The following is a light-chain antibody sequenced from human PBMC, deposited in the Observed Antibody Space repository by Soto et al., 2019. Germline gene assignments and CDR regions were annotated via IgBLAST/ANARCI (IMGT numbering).Light chain of an antibody. V-gene: IGLV2-23*01. CDR2: EGS. Sequence: QSALTQPASVSGSPGQSITISCTGTNNDVGSYNLVSWYQQLPGKAPKLMIYEGSKRPSGVSNRFSASKSGNTASLTISGLQAEDEADYYCCSYAGVGKPAVVFGGGTKVTAL. CDR3: CSYAGVGKPAVV. CDR1: NNDVGSYNL. J-gene: IGLJ2*01.